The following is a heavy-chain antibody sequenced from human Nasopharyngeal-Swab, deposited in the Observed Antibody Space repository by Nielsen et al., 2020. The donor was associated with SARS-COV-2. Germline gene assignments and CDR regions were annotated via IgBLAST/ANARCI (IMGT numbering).Heavy chain of an antibody. D-gene: IGHD3-22*01. CDR2: IYWNDDK. J-gene: IGHJ4*02. CDR3: AHRTYYYDSSGYYYVWDFDY. Sequence: RQAPGKALEWLALIYWNDDKRYSPSLKSRLTITKDTSKSQVVLTMTNMDPVDTATYYCAHRTYYYDSSGYYYVWDFDYWGQGTLVTVSS. V-gene: IGHV2-5*01.